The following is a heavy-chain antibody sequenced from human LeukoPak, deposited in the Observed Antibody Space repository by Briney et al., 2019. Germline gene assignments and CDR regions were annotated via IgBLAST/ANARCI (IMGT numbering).Heavy chain of an antibody. CDR1: GGSFRGYY. Sequence: SETLSLTCAVYGGSFRGYYWSWIRQPPGKGLEWIGEINHSGSTNYNPSLKSRVTISLDTSMKKFSLKLNSVTAADTAVYYCSRESGAFCPFGYWGQGTLVTVSS. CDR3: SRESGAFCPFGY. J-gene: IGHJ4*02. CDR2: INHSGST. D-gene: IGHD1-26*01. V-gene: IGHV4-34*01.